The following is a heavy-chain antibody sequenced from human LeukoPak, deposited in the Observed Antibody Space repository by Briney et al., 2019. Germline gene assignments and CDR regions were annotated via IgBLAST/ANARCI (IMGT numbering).Heavy chain of an antibody. CDR2: ITGRGGNT. V-gene: IGHV3-23*01. J-gene: IGHJ4*02. Sequence: GGSLRLSCAASGFTFSSFPMSWVRQAPGKGLQWVSGITGRGGNTYYADSVEGRFTISRDNSKNTLSLQMDSLRAEDTAVYYCARDRAVFDYWGQGTLVTVSS. CDR3: ARDRAVFDY. CDR1: GFTFSSFP. D-gene: IGHD6-19*01.